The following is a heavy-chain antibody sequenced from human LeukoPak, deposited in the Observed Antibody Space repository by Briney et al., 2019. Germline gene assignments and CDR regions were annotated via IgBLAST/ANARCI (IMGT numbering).Heavy chain of an antibody. V-gene: IGHV4-61*02. CDR3: ARGGDYGDYGYYYYMDV. CDR2: IYTSGST. Sequence: PSETLSLTCTVSAYSISSAYYWGWIWQPAGKGLEWIGRIYTSGSTNYNPSLKSRVTISVDTSKNQFSLKLSSVTAADTAVYYCARGGDYGDYGYYYYMDVWGKGTTVTISS. J-gene: IGHJ6*03. D-gene: IGHD4-17*01. CDR1: AYSISSAYY.